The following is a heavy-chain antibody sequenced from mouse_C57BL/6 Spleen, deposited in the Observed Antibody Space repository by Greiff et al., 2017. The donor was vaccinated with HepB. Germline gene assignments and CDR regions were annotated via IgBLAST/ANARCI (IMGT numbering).Heavy chain of an antibody. V-gene: IGHV1-18*01. J-gene: IGHJ4*01. CDR3: ARKSHYYGSSLGYYAMDY. CDR2: INPNNGGT. D-gene: IGHD1-1*01. Sequence: VQLKQSGPELVKPGASVKIPCKASGYTFTDYNMDWVKQSHGKSLEWIGDINPNNGGTIYNQKFKGKATLTVDKSSSTAYMELRSLTSEDTAVYYCARKSHYYGSSLGYYAMDYWGQGTSVTVSS. CDR1: GYTFTDYN.